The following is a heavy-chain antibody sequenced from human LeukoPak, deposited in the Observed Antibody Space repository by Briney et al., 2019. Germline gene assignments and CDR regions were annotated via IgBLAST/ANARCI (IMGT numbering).Heavy chain of an antibody. Sequence: SETLSLTCAVSGASMISNNWWNWFRRSPGKGLEWIGEIYHSGSPNYNPSLKSRVTISVDKSKNEYSLKLSSVTAADTAVYYCARASSGWYNWFDPWGQGTLVTVSS. CDR2: IYHSGSP. CDR3: ARASSGWYNWFDP. V-gene: IGHV4-4*02. CDR1: GASMISNNW. D-gene: IGHD6-19*01. J-gene: IGHJ5*02.